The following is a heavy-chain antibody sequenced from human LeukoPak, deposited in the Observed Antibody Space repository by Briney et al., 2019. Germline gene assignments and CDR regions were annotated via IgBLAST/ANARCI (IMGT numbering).Heavy chain of an antibody. J-gene: IGHJ4*02. D-gene: IGHD2-15*01. V-gene: IGHV3-23*01. CDR2: ISGSGGST. Sequence: PGGSLRLSCAASGXXFXSYAMSWVRQAPXXXXXWVSAISGSGGSTYYADSVKGRFTISRDNSKNTLYLQMNSLRAEDTAVYYCAKDVEYCSGGSCYYFDYWGQGTLVTVSS. CDR1: GXXFXSYA. CDR3: AKDVEYCSGGSCYYFDY.